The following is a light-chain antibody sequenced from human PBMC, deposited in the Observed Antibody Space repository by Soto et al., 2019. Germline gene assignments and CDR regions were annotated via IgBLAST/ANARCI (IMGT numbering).Light chain of an antibody. CDR3: QEYNNCRLTFT. CDR2: SAS. J-gene: IGKJ2*01. V-gene: IGKV3-15*01. CDR1: HSVSNN. Sequence: EIVMTQSPATLSVSPGERATLSCRASHSVSNNLAWYQQKPGQAPRLLIYSASTRATGIPARFSGSGSGTECTLTISSLQSADFGVYYWQEYNNCRLTFTFGQGTKLEIK.